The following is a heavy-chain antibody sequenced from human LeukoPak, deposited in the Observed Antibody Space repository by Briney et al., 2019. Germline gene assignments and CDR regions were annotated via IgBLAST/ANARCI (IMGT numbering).Heavy chain of an antibody. J-gene: IGHJ4*02. Sequence: ASVKVSCKASGYTFTSYGISWVRQAPGQGLEWMGWISAYNGNTNYAQKFQGWVTMTRDTSISTAYMELSRLRSDDTAVYYCARDLDGSGSYIGYWGQGTLVTVSS. V-gene: IGHV1-18*01. D-gene: IGHD3-10*01. CDR3: ARDLDGSGSYIGY. CDR2: ISAYNGNT. CDR1: GYTFTSYG.